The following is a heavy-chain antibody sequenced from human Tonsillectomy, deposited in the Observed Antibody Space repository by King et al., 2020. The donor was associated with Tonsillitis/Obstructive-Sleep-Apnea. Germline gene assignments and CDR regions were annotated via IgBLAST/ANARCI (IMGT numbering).Heavy chain of an antibody. V-gene: IGHV2-26*01. Sequence: VTLKESGPVLVKPTETLTLTCTVSGFSLSNARMGVSWIRQPPGKALEWLAHIFSNDEKSYSTSLKSRPTISQDTSKSQVVLTMPKLDPVDTATYYCARIPWGKLGTDWYFDLWGRGTLVTVSS. CDR1: GFSLSNARMG. CDR2: IFSNDEK. CDR3: ARIPWGKLGTDWYFDL. J-gene: IGHJ2*01. D-gene: IGHD7-27*01.